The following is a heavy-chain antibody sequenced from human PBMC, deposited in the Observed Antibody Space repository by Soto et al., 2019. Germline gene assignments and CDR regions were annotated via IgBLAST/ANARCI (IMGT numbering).Heavy chain of an antibody. D-gene: IGHD5-12*01. CDR1: GDSISSSGYY. CDR2: IHYGGST. J-gene: IGHJ4*02. CDR3: ARSWGGYVSY. V-gene: IGHV4-39*01. Sequence: SETLSLTCTVSGDSISSSGYYWAWIRQPPGKGLEWIGTIHYGGSTYYNASLKSRVTISVDTSKNQFSLKLSSVTAADTAVYYCARSWGGYVSYWGQGTLVTVSS.